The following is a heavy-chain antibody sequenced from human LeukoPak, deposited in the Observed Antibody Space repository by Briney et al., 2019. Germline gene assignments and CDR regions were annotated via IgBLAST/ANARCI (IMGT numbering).Heavy chain of an antibody. CDR3: ARTMVRGVRHYYYYGMDV. D-gene: IGHD3-10*01. CDR1: GGSISSGDYY. Sequence: SQTLSLTCTVSGGSISSGDYYWSWMRQPPGKGLEWIGYIYYSGSTYYNPSLKSRVTISVDTSKNQFSLKLSSVTAADTAVYYCARTMVRGVRHYYYYGMDVWGKGTTVTVSS. J-gene: IGHJ6*04. V-gene: IGHV4-30-4*01. CDR2: IYYSGST.